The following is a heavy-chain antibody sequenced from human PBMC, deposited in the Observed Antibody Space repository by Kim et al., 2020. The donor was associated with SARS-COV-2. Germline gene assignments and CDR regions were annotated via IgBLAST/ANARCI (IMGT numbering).Heavy chain of an antibody. CDR2: IRSKANSYAT. CDR3: TRLHPALDAFDI. CDR1: GFTFSGSA. Sequence: GGSLRLSCAASGFTFSGSAMHWVRQASGKGLEWVGRIRSKANSYATAYAASVKGRFTISRDDSKNTAYLQMNSLKTEDTAVYYCTRLHPALDAFDIWGQGTMVTVSS. J-gene: IGHJ3*02. V-gene: IGHV3-73*01.